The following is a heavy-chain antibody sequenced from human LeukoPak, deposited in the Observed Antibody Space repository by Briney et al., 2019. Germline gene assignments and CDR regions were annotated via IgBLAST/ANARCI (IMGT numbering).Heavy chain of an antibody. CDR1: GFTFTTYW. J-gene: IGHJ6*04. V-gene: IGHV3-7*01. CDR3: AELGITMIGGV. Sequence: GGSLRLSCAASGFTFTTYWMTWVRQAPGKGLEWVASIKQDGSEKFYVDSVKGRFTISRDNAKNSLYLQMNSLRAEDTAVYYCAELGITMIGGVWGKGTTVTISS. D-gene: IGHD3-10*02. CDR2: IKQDGSEK.